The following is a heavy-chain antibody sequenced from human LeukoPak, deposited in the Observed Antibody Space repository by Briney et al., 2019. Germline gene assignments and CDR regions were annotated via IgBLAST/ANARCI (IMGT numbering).Heavy chain of an antibody. CDR3: ARAISNYDSSAYYRSDAFDI. V-gene: IGHV1-69*01. CDR2: IIPIFGTA. CDR1: VGTFISYA. Sequence: GSSVKVSRKCSVGTFISYAISGVRQAPGQGLAWMGGIIPIFGTANYAQKFQGRVTITADESTSTAYMELSSLRSEDTAVYYCARAISNYDSSAYYRSDAFDIWGQGTMVTVSS. D-gene: IGHD3-22*01. J-gene: IGHJ3*02.